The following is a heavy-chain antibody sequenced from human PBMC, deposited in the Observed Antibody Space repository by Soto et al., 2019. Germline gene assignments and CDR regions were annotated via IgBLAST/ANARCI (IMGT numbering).Heavy chain of an antibody. CDR1: GYTFTSYD. D-gene: IGHD6-19*01. Sequence: GASVKVSCKASGYTFTSYDINWVRQATGQGLEWMGWMNPNSGNTGYAQKFQGRVTMTRNTSISTAYMELSSLRSEDTAVYYCARGTDSSGWYVFSGRGYYGMDGWGKGTTGTVAS. CDR3: ARGTDSSGWYVFSGRGYYGMDG. J-gene: IGHJ6*04. CDR2: MNPNSGNT. V-gene: IGHV1-8*01.